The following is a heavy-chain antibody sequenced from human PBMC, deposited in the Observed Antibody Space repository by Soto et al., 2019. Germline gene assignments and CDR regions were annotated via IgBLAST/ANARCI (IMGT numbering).Heavy chain of an antibody. J-gene: IGHJ3*02. CDR3: TRPRSSSPRDTFDI. Sequence: GESLKISCKGSGYSFPSYWIGWVRQMPGKGLEWMGIIYPADYHTRYSPSFLGQVTISADKSISTAYLQWSSLKASDTAMYYCTRPRSSSPRDTFDIWVQGTMVTVSS. CDR2: IYPADYHT. CDR1: GYSFPSYW. D-gene: IGHD6-6*01. V-gene: IGHV5-51*01.